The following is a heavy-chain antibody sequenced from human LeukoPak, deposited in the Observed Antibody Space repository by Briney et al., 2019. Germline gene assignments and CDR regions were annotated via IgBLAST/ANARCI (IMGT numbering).Heavy chain of an antibody. CDR1: GYTLTELS. CDR3: ARDLAVLLWFRESQSGFDP. D-gene: IGHD3-10*01. V-gene: IGHV1-24*01. Sequence: ASVKVSCKVSGYTLTELSVHWVRQAPGKGLEWMGNFDPKDGDTIYAQRFQGRVTMTEGTSTHTAYMELSRLRSDDTAVYYCARDLAVLLWFRESQSGFDPWGQGTLVTVSS. CDR2: FDPKDGDT. J-gene: IGHJ5*02.